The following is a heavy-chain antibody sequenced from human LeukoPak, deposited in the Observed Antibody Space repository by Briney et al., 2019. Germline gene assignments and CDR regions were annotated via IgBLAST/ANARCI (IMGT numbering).Heavy chain of an antibody. J-gene: IGHJ4*02. D-gene: IGHD6-19*01. CDR1: GDSISTYY. V-gene: IGHV4-4*07. Sequence: PSETLSLTCTVSGDSISTYYWSWIRQSAGKGLEWIGRIHTSGSTNYNPSLRSRVTMSVDTSKTQFSLKVSSVTAADTGMYYCARAPEFSSGWLLDFWGQGSPVTVSS. CDR3: ARAPEFSSGWLLDF. CDR2: IHTSGST.